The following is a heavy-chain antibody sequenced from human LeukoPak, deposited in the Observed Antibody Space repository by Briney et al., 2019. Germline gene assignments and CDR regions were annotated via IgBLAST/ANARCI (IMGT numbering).Heavy chain of an antibody. CDR1: GYTFTGYY. CDR3: ARGLEVVKLDY. Sequence: SVKVSRKASGYTFTGYYMHWVRQAPGQGVGWMGWINPNSGGTNYAQKFQGRVTMTRDTSISTAYMELSRLRSDDTAVYYCARGLEVVKLDYWGQGTLVTVSS. D-gene: IGHD3-3*01. CDR2: INPNSGGT. J-gene: IGHJ4*02. V-gene: IGHV1-2*02.